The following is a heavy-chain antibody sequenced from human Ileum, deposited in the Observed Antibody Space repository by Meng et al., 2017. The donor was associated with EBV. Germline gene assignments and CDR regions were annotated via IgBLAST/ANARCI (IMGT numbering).Heavy chain of an antibody. CDR1: GGSIGRSDW. CDR2: TSHSGST. J-gene: IGHJ4*02. V-gene: IGHV4-4*02. Sequence: QVDVRGSGPGVVSTLETLSLPCAVSGGSIGRSDWWSWVRQPPGKGLEWIGETSHSGSTNYSPSLKSRVTISLDKSKNQLSLKLNSVTAADTAVYYCASSDYYRSDYWGQGTLVTVSS. CDR3: ASSDYYRSDY. D-gene: IGHD3-22*01.